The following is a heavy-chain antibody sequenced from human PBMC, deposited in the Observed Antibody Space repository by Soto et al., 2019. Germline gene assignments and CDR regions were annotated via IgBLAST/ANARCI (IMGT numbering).Heavy chain of an antibody. J-gene: IGHJ6*02. CDR2: IYYSGST. D-gene: IGHD3-10*01. V-gene: IGHV4-31*03. CDR3: ASPPPLKTMVRGVSNYYYYGMDV. Sequence: PSETLSLTCTVSGGSISSGGYYWSWIRQHPGKGLEWIGYIYYSGSTYYNPSLKSRVTISVDTSKNQFSLKLSSVTAADTAVYYCASPPPLKTMVRGVSNYYYYGMDVWGQGTTVTVSS. CDR1: GGSISSGGYY.